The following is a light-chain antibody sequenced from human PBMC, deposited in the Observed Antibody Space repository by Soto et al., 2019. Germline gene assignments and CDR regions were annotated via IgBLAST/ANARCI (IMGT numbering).Light chain of an antibody. V-gene: IGLV2-14*01. J-gene: IGLJ1*01. CDR2: DIN. Sequence: QSALTQPASVSGSPGQSITISCTGTRSDVGNDIFVSWYRQQPGKAPKLMIYDINNRPSGISERFSGSKSGNTASLTISGLQAEDEADYYCVSYTTSASYVFGTGTKVTVL. CDR1: RSDVGNDIF. CDR3: VSYTTSASYV.